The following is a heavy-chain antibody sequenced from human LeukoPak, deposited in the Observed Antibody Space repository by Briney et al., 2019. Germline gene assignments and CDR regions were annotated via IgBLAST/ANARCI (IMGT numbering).Heavy chain of an antibody. D-gene: IGHD2-15*01. V-gene: IGHV1-18*01. Sequence: ASVKVSCKASGYTFTSYGISWVRQAPGQGLEWMGWISAYNGNTNYAQKLQSRVTMTTDTSTSTAYMELRSLRSDDTAVYYCARVGGYCSGGSCVDYWGQGTLVTVSS. CDR1: GYTFTSYG. J-gene: IGHJ4*02. CDR2: ISAYNGNT. CDR3: ARVGGYCSGGSCVDY.